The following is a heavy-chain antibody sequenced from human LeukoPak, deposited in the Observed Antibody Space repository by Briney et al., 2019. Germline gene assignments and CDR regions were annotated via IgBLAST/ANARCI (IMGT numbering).Heavy chain of an antibody. J-gene: IGHJ4*02. V-gene: IGHV3-23*01. CDR1: GFTFSSYA. CDR3: ARDHAGTRLD. D-gene: IGHD1-1*01. Sequence: PGGSLRLSCAASGFTFSSYAMSWVRQAPGKGLEWVSGISVSGGSTYYADSVKGRFTISRDNAKNLLFLQMSSLRAEDSAVYYCARDHAGTRLDWGQGTLVTVSS. CDR2: ISVSGGST.